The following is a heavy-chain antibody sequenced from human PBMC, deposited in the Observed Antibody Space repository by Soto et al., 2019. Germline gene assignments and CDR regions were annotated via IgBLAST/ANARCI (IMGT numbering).Heavy chain of an antibody. CDR3: ARGTGDYDFWSGYHATDYSDY. CDR1: GFTFSSYS. Sequence: EVQLVESGGGLVKPGGSLRLSCAASGFTFSSYSMNWVRQAPGKGLEWVSSITSSSSYIYYADLLKGRFTISRDNAKKSLYLQMNSLRAEDTAVYFCARGTGDYDFWSGYHATDYSDYWGQGTLVTVSS. CDR2: ITSSSSYI. V-gene: IGHV3-21*02. D-gene: IGHD3-3*01. J-gene: IGHJ4*02.